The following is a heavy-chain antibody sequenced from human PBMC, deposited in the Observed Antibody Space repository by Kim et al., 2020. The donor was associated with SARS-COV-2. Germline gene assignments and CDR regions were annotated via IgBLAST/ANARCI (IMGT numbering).Heavy chain of an antibody. J-gene: IGHJ6*02. D-gene: IGHD2-15*01. V-gene: IGHV3-23*01. CDR3: AKCVRSFCSGNICFYYYGMDV. CDR2: ISSGGGST. Sequence: GGSLRLSCSASGFTFSSYAMTWARQTPGKGLEWVSTISSGGGSTYFADSVKGRFTISRDNSKNTLYLQMNSLRAEDTAVYYCAKCVRSFCSGNICFYYYGMDVWGQGSTVTVSS. CDR1: GFTFSSYA.